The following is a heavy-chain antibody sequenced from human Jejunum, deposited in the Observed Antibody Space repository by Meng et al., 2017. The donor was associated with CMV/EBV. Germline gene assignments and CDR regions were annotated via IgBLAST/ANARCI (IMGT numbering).Heavy chain of an antibody. CDR3: AHRSYDFWVGLSDRHLKWFDP. V-gene: IGHV2-5*01. Sequence: GVVVAWIRQSPGKALEWLALIYWNDDTFYSPSLKNRLTVTRDTSKNQVVLTMTNMDPVDTATYYCAHRSYDFWVGLSDRHLKWFDPWGQGTLVTVSS. J-gene: IGHJ5*02. CDR1: GVV. D-gene: IGHD3-3*01. CDR2: IYWNDDT.